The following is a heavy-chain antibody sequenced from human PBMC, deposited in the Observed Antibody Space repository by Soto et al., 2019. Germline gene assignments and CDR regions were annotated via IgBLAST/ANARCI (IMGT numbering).Heavy chain of an antibody. CDR3: AHSPAPRVYFQH. D-gene: IGHD3-10*01. V-gene: IGHV2-5*02. CDR2: IYWDDGK. CDR1: GFSLNTGGVT. J-gene: IGHJ1*01. Sequence: GPALVKPTQTLALSCVFSGFSLNTGGVTVGWIRQPPGKALEWVALIYWDDGKRYSPSLKSRLTITKETSRNQVVLTMTNVDPEDTATYFCAHSPAPRVYFQHWGEGTLVTVSS.